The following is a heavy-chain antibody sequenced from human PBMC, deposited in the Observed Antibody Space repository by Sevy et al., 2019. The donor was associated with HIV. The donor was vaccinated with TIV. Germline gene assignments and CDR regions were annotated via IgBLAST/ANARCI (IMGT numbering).Heavy chain of an antibody. CDR3: ARELGTRSQSDFDY. J-gene: IGHJ4*02. D-gene: IGHD1-1*01. CDR1: GFTFSSYT. Sequence: GGSLRLSCVVSGFTFSSYTMNWVRQAPGKGLEWVSCINSRSSYIYYAESVKGRFTVSRDNAKNSLYLQMNSLRAEDTAVYYCARELGTRSQSDFDYWGQGTLVTVSS. V-gene: IGHV3-21*01. CDR2: INSRSSYI.